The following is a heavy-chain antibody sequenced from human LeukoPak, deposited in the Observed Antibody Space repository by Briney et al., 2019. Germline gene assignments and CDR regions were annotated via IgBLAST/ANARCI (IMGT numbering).Heavy chain of an antibody. CDR1: GGSISSYY. J-gene: IGHJ4*02. CDR2: IYTSGST. Sequence: SETLSLTCTVSGGSISSYYWSWIRQPAGKGLEWIGRIYTSGSTNYNPSLKSRVTISVDTSKNQFSLKLSSVTAADTAVYYCAREHDRSGYSIGHYFDYWGQGTLVTVSS. V-gene: IGHV4-4*07. CDR3: AREHDRSGYSIGHYFDY. D-gene: IGHD3-22*01.